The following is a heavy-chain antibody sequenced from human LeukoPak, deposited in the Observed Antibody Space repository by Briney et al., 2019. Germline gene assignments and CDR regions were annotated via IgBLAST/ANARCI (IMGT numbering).Heavy chain of an antibody. CDR3: ARHGIAVAGTDAFDI. CDR1: GGSISGSTYY. V-gene: IGHV4-39*01. CDR2: IYYSGST. D-gene: IGHD6-19*01. J-gene: IGHJ3*02. Sequence: SETLSLTCSVSGGSISGSTYYWGWIRQPPGKGLEWIGSIYYSGSTYYNPSPKSRVTISVDTSKNQFSLKLSSVTAADTAVYYCARHGIAVAGTDAFDIWGQGTMVTVSS.